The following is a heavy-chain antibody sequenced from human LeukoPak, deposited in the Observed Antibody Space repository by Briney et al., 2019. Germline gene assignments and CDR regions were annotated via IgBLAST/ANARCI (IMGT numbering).Heavy chain of an antibody. CDR2: ISSSSSYI. CDR1: GFTFSSYS. V-gene: IGHV3-21*01. J-gene: IGHJ4*02. Sequence: GGSLRLSCAASGFTFSSYSMNWVRQAPGKGLEWVSSISSSSSYIYYADSVKGRFTISRDNAKNSLYLQMNSLRAEDTAVYYCARDRIVGATTYAGLDYWGQGTLVTVSS. CDR3: ARDRIVGATTYAGLDY. D-gene: IGHD1-26*01.